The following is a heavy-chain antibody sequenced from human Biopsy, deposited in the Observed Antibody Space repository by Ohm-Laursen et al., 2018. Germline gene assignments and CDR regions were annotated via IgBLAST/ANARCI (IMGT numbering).Heavy chain of an antibody. CDR3: ARGSNEYGGLYFPH. CDR1: SGTFTGNY. CDR2: ISYTGYT. V-gene: IGHV4-59*01. D-gene: IGHD4-23*01. J-gene: IGHJ1*01. Sequence: TLSFTCTVSSGTFTGNYWIRIRQPPGQGLEWIGHISYTGYTSYKSSLKSRVTISLDTSRKHFSLRLTSLAAADTAVYYCARGSNEYGGLYFPHWGQGTLVTVSS.